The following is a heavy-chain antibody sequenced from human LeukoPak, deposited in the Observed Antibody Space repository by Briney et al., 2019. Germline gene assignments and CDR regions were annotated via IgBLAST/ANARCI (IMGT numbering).Heavy chain of an antibody. Sequence: SVKVSCKASGGTFSSYAISWVRQAPGQGLEWMGGIIPIFGTANYAQKFQGRVTITTDESTSTAYMELSSLRSEDTAVYYCARGEGATGALHLRYYFDYWGQGTLVTVSS. D-gene: IGHD1-26*01. J-gene: IGHJ4*02. V-gene: IGHV1-69*05. CDR2: IIPIFGTA. CDR1: GGTFSSYA. CDR3: ARGEGATGALHLRYYFDY.